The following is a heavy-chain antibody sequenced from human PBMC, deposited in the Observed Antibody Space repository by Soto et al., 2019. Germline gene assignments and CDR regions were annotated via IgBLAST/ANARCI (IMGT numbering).Heavy chain of an antibody. J-gene: IGHJ5*02. V-gene: IGHV4-39*01. CDR1: GGSISSSDFY. CDR2: MYYSGTT. CDR3: AVVDSTGNWFDP. Sequence: QLQLQESGPGLVKPSETLSLTCTVSGGSISSSDFYWGWLRQTPGKGLEFIGSMYYSGTTYYNPSRKSRVTISADTSKNQFTLKLISVTAADTAVYYCAVVDSTGNWFDPWGEGALVTVSS. D-gene: IGHD6-25*01.